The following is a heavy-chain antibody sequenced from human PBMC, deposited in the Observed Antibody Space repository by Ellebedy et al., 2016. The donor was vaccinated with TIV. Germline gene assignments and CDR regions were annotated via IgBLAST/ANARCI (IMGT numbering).Heavy chain of an antibody. J-gene: IGHJ4*02. CDR1: GGSISSGDYY. V-gene: IGHV4-30-4*01. CDR2: IYYSGST. D-gene: IGHD5-18*01. CDR3: ARVDSYGHEFDY. Sequence: SETLSLXCTVSGGSISSGDYYWSWIRQPPGKGLEWIGYIYYSGSTYYNPSLKSRVTISVDTSKNQFSLKLGSVTAADTAVYYCARVDSYGHEFDYWGQGTLVTVSS.